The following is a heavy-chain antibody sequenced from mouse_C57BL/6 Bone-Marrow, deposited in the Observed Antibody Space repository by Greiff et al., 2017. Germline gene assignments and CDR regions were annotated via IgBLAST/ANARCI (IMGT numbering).Heavy chain of an antibody. V-gene: IGHV1-80*01. CDR1: GYAFSSYW. Sequence: QVQLKQSGAELVKPGASVKISCKASGYAFSSYWMNWVKQRPGQGLEWIGQIYPGDGDTNYNGKFKGKATMTADKSSSAAYMQLSSLTSEDSAVYFGARVLYGSRGDWYVDVWGRGTTVTVAA. CDR3: ARVLYGSRGDWYVDV. D-gene: IGHD1-1*01. CDR2: IYPGDGDT. J-gene: IGHJ1*03.